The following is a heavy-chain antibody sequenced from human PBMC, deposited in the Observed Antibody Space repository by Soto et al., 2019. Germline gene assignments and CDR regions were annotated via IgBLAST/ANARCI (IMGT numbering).Heavy chain of an antibody. D-gene: IGHD1-26*01. CDR1: GFTFSSYS. CDR3: ERDEWELSAFDI. Sequence: EVQLVESGGGLVKPGGSLRLSCAASGFTFSSYSMNWVRQAPGQGLEWVSSISSSSSYIYYADSVKGRFTISRDNAKNSLYLQMNSLRAEDTAVYYCERDEWELSAFDIWGQGTMVTVSS. J-gene: IGHJ3*02. CDR2: ISSSSSYI. V-gene: IGHV3-21*01.